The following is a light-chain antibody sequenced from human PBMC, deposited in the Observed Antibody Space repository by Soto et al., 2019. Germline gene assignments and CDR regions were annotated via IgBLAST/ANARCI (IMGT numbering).Light chain of an antibody. Sequence: QSVLTQPPSASGTPGQRVTISCSGSSSNIGSNYVYWYQQLPGTAPKLLIYRNNQRPSGVPDRFSGSKSGTSASLAISGLRSEDEDDYYCAAWYDSLSGPVFGGGTQLTVL. CDR3: AAWYDSLSGPV. V-gene: IGLV1-47*01. CDR2: RNN. CDR1: SSNIGSNY. J-gene: IGLJ7*01.